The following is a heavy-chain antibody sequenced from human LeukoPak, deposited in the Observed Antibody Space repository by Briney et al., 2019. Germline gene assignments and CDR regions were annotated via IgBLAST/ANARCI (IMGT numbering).Heavy chain of an antibody. D-gene: IGHD3-22*01. Sequence: ASVKVSCKASGGTFSSYAISWVRQAPGQGLEWMGGIIPIFGTANYAQKFQGRVTITTDESTSTAYMELSSLRSEDTAVYYCASLYYYDSSDYWGRFDYWGQGTLVTVSS. CDR2: IIPIFGTA. J-gene: IGHJ4*02. V-gene: IGHV1-69*05. CDR1: GGTFSSYA. CDR3: ASLYYYDSSDYWGRFDY.